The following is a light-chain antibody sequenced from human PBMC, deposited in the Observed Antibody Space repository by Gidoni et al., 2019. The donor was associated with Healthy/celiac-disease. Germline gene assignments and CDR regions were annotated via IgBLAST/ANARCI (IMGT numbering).Light chain of an antibody. V-gene: IGKV1-33*01. Sequence: DIQMTPSPSSLSASVGDRVTIICQASQDISNYLNWYQQKPEKAPKLLIYDASNLETGVPSRFSGSGSGTDFTFTISRLKPEDIETYYCQQYDNPLFTFGPGTKVDIK. CDR1: QDISNY. CDR3: QQYDNPLFT. J-gene: IGKJ3*01. CDR2: DAS.